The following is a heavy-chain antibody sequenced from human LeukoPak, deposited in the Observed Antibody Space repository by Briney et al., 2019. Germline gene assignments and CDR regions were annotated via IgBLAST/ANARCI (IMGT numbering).Heavy chain of an antibody. CDR3: ARDYCSSTTCYARGAGGMDV. V-gene: IGHV3-33*01. CDR2: IWYDGSNK. CDR1: GFTFSSYG. J-gene: IGHJ6*02. Sequence: GRSLRLSCAASGFTFSSYGMHWVRQAPGKGLEWVAVIWYDGSNKYYADSVKGRFTISRDNSKNTLYLQMNSLRDEDTAVYYCARDYCSSTTCYARGAGGMDVWGQGTTVTVSS. D-gene: IGHD2-2*01.